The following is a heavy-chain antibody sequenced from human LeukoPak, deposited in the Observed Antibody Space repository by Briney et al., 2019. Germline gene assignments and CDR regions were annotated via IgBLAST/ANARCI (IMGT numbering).Heavy chain of an antibody. D-gene: IGHD1-26*01. CDR2: IYTTGTT. CDR3: GRQGYTASYYFLDY. CDR1: SGSINSYY. Sequence: PSETLSLTCTVSSGSINSYYWGWVWQPAGKGLEWIGRIYTTGTTNYSPSLKSRLGMSIDTSTNQFSLTLRSVTAADTAVYYCGRQGYTASYYFLDYWSQGTLVTVSS. J-gene: IGHJ4*02. V-gene: IGHV4-4*07.